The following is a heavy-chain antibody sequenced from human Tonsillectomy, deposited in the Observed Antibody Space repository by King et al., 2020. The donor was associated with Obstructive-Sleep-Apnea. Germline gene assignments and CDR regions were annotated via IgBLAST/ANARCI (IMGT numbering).Heavy chain of an antibody. CDR1: GFTFDDYA. J-gene: IGHJ4*02. D-gene: IGHD6-13*01. CDR2: ISWDGGST. V-gene: IGHV3-43D*03. Sequence: VQLVQSGGVVVQPGGSLRLCCVASGFTFDDYAMHWVRQAPGKGLEWVSLISWDGGSTYYADSVKGRFTISSDNSKNSLYLQMNSLRAEDTALYYCANDSSGWSQTTVYCCDQGTLVAAS. CDR3: ANDSSGWSQTTVYC.